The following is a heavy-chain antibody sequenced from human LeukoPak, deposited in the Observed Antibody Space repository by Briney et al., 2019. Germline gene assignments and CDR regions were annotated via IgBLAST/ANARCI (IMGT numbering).Heavy chain of an antibody. CDR1: GYTFTAYY. Sequence: ASVKVSCKASGYTFTAYYMHWVRQAPGQGLEWMGGINPDSGGTIYAQKFQGRVTMTRDTSISTAYMELSRLRSDDTAVYYCARDGHGDYVYPYWGQGTLVTVSS. D-gene: IGHD4-17*01. CDR2: INPDSGGT. V-gene: IGHV1-2*02. CDR3: ARDGHGDYVYPY. J-gene: IGHJ4*02.